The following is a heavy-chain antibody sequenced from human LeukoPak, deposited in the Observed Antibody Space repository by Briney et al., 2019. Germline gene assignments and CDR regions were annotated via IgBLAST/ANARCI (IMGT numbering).Heavy chain of an antibody. CDR2: IYHSGST. Sequence: SETLSLTCAVSGDSISSPNWWSWVRQPPGKGLEWIGEIYHSGSTNYNPSLKSRVTTSLDKSKNQFSLKLTSVTPADTAVYYCARGGSYLSAFDIWGQGTMVTVSS. J-gene: IGHJ3*02. D-gene: IGHD1-26*01. V-gene: IGHV4-4*02. CDR3: ARGGSYLSAFDI. CDR1: GDSISSPNW.